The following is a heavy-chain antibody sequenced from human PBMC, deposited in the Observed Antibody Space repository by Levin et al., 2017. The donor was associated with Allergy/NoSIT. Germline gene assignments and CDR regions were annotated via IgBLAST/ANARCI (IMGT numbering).Heavy chain of an antibody. Sequence: GESLKISCAASGFTFSNYAMTWVRQAPGKGLEWVSAISGSGLTTYYADSVKGRFKGRFTISRDNSKNTLYMQMNSLRAEDTALYYCAKLTSSYYSVTDAFDIWGQGTLVTVSS. J-gene: IGHJ3*02. CDR3: AKLTSSYYSVTDAFDI. CDR2: ISGSGLTT. V-gene: IGHV3-23*01. D-gene: IGHD2-15*01. CDR1: GFTFSNYA.